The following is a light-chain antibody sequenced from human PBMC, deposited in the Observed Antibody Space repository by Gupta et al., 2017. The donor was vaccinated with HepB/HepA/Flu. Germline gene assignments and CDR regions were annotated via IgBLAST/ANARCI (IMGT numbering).Light chain of an antibody. J-gene: IGLJ2*01. V-gene: IGLV3-21*04. Sequence: SYVLTQPPSVSVAPGKTDRTTCGGNNLGSQSVHWYQQKPGQAPVLVIYYDSYRHAGIPERFSGSNSGITATLTISRVEAGDEADYYCQVWDRNSDHGLFGGGTKLTVL. CDR1: NLGSQS. CDR3: QVWDRNSDHGL. CDR2: YDS.